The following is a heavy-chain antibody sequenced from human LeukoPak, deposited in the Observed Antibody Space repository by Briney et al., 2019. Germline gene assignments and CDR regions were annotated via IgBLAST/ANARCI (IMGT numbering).Heavy chain of an antibody. CDR2: IYPGNSDT. CDR3: ARSDGSNYFDY. J-gene: IGHJ4*02. D-gene: IGHD5-24*01. Sequence: GESLQISFQGSGYAFTSYWIAWVRPMPGTGLEWMGIIYPGNSDTRYSPSFQGQVTISADKSITTAYLQWSSLKASDTAMYYCARSDGSNYFDYWGQGTLVTVSS. CDR1: GYAFTSYW. V-gene: IGHV5-51*01.